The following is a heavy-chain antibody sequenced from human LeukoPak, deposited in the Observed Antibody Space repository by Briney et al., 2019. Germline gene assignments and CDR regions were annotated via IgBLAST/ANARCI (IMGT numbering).Heavy chain of an antibody. Sequence: SVKVSCKASGGTFSSYAISWVRQAPGQGLEWMGRIIPIFGTANYAQKFQGRVTITAYKSTSTAYMELSSLRSEDTAVYYCAREYYYDSSGYFGINWFDPLGQGTLVTVSS. V-gene: IGHV1-69*06. CDR2: IIPIFGTA. J-gene: IGHJ5*02. CDR3: AREYYYDSSGYFGINWFDP. CDR1: GGTFSSYA. D-gene: IGHD3-22*01.